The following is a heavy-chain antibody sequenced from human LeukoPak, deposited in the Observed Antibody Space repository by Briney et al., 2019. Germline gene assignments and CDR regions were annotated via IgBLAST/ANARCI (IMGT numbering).Heavy chain of an antibody. V-gene: IGHV3-7*01. Sequence: GGSLRLSCAAPGFTFSNYWVSWFRQAPGQGLERVASIKQDGSERYYVDSVKGRFTISRDNAKNSLFLQLSSLRVEDTAVYYCARGSMHIYHLYTDYWGQGTLVTVSS. CDR1: GFTFSNYW. CDR3: ARGSMHIYHLYTDY. J-gene: IGHJ4*02. CDR2: IKQDGSER. D-gene: IGHD3-16*02.